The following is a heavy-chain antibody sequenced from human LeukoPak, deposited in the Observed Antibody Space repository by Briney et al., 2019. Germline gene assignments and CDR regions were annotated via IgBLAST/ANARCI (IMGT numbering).Heavy chain of an antibody. D-gene: IGHD4-17*01. Sequence: ASVKVSCKTSGYTFTNHGVSWVRQAPGQGLEWMGRISGYNGNTNYVQKFQGRVTMTTDTSTSTAYMELRTLRSDDTAVYYCARDLSLGRHDFGEPFDYWGQGTLVTVSS. CDR2: ISGYNGNT. CDR3: ARDLSLGRHDFGEPFDY. V-gene: IGHV1-18*01. J-gene: IGHJ4*02. CDR1: GYTFTNHG.